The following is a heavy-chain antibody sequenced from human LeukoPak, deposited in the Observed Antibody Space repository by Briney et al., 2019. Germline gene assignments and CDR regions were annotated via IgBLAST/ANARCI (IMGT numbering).Heavy chain of an antibody. J-gene: IGHJ6*02. V-gene: IGHV1-2*06. Sequence: ASVKVSCKASGYTLTGYYMHWVRQAPGQGLEWMGRINPNSGGTNYAQKFQGRVTMTRDTSISTAYMELSRLRSDDTAVYYCAKSPGLTFTYYYYGMDVWGQGTTVTVSS. D-gene: IGHD3-9*01. CDR1: GYTLTGYY. CDR2: INPNSGGT. CDR3: AKSPGLTFTYYYYGMDV.